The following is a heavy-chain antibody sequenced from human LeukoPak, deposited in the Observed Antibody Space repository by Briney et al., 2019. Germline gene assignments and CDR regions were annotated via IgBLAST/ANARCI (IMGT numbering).Heavy chain of an antibody. J-gene: IGHJ4*02. CDR2: ISYDGSNK. D-gene: IGHD5-12*01. CDR3: ARDHGTGRFGYSGYDYGDYFDY. V-gene: IGHV3-30*04. Sequence: PGGSLRLSCAASGFTFSSYAMHWVRQAPGKGLEWVAVISYDGSNKYYAGSVKGRFTISRDNSKNTLYLQMNSLRAEDTAVYYCARDHGTGRFGYSGYDYGDYFDYWGQGTLVTVSS. CDR1: GFTFSSYA.